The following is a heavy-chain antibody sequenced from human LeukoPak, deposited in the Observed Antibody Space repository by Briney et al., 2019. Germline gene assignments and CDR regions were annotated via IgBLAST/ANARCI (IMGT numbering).Heavy chain of an antibody. D-gene: IGHD3-22*01. CDR2: ISAYNGNT. J-gene: IGHJ3*01. CDR3: ARELRNTYYDSIASGAF. Sequence: ASVKVSCKASGYTFTSYGISWVRQAPGQGLEWMGWISAYNGNTNYAQKLQGRVTMTTDTSTSTAYMELRSLRSDDTAVYYCARELRNTYYDSIASGAFWGQGTMVSVS. V-gene: IGHV1-18*01. CDR1: GYTFTSYG.